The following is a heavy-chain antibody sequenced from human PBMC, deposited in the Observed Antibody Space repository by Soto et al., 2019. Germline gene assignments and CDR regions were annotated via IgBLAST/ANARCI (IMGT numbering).Heavy chain of an antibody. Sequence: KTSETLSLTCTVSGGSISSYYWSWIRQPPGKGLEWIGYIYYSGSTNYNPSLKSRVTISVDTSKNQFSLKLSSVTAADTAVYYCARWARADCSGGSCYEYYYYGMDVWGQGTTVTVSS. CDR2: IYYSGST. CDR1: GGSISSYY. D-gene: IGHD2-15*01. CDR3: ARWARADCSGGSCYEYYYYGMDV. V-gene: IGHV4-59*01. J-gene: IGHJ6*02.